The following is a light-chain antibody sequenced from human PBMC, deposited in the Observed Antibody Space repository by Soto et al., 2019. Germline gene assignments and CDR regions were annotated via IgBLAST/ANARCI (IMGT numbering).Light chain of an antibody. CDR3: SSYTSSNSVV. Sequence: QSALTQPASVSGSPGQSIAISCTGTSSDVGGYNYVSWYQQHPGKAPKLMIYGVSNRPSGVSSRFSGSKSGNTASLTISGLQAEDEADYSCSSYTSSNSVVFGGGTQLTV. CDR1: SSDVGGYNY. V-gene: IGLV2-14*01. J-gene: IGLJ2*01. CDR2: GVS.